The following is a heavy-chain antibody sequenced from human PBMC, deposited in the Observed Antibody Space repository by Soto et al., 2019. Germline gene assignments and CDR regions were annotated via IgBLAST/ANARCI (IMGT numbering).Heavy chain of an antibody. V-gene: IGHV4-59*01. CDR1: GGSITSYY. Sequence: QVQLQESGPGLVKPLETLSLTCTVPGGSITSYYWSWVRQPPGKGLEWIGYIYYNGNMNYNPSLRSRLTIAWDTSKNQFFLRLSSVTDADTAVYCCATGRVYFGSEYWGQGTLVTVSS. J-gene: IGHJ4*02. CDR3: ATGRVYFGSEY. D-gene: IGHD3-10*01. CDR2: IYYNGNM.